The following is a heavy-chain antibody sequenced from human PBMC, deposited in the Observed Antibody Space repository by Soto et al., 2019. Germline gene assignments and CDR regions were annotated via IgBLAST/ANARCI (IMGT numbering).Heavy chain of an antibody. CDR2: IYYSGST. D-gene: IGHD5-12*01. J-gene: IGHJ4*02. V-gene: IGHV4-61*01. Sequence: PSETLSLTCTVSGGSVSSGSYYWSWIRQPPGKGLEWIGYIYYSGSTNYNPSLKSRVTISVDTFKNQFSLKLSSVTAADTAVYYCARVGPMVPTIFDYWGQGTLVTVSS. CDR1: GGSVSSGSYY. CDR3: ARVGPMVPTIFDY.